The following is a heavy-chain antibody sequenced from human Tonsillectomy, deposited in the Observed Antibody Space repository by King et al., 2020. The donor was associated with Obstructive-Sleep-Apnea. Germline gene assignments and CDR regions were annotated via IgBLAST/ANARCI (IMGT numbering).Heavy chain of an antibody. J-gene: IGHJ4*02. Sequence: VQLVESGGDLVKPGGSLRVACAAAGFMFNNVWMSWVRQAPGKGLEWVGRIKRKTDGGTRDYAEPVKGRFTISRDDSKNAFYLQMNSLKIEDTAVYYCTTGGHYYGTWGQGTLVTVSS. CDR2: IKRKTDGGTR. V-gene: IGHV3-15*01. D-gene: IGHD3-10*01. CDR1: GFMFNNVW. CDR3: TTGGHYYGT.